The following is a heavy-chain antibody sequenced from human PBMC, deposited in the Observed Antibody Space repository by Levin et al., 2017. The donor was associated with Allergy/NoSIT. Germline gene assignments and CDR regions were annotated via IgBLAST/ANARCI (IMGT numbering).Heavy chain of an antibody. J-gene: IGHJ5*02. Sequence: GGSLRLSCAASGFTFSNAWMSWVRQAPGKGLEWVGRIKSKTDGGTTDYAAPVKGRFTISRDDSKNTVSLQMNSLKTEDTAVYYCTTEDIVVVLAATPRGFDPWGQGTLVTVSS. V-gene: IGHV3-15*01. D-gene: IGHD2-15*01. CDR2: IKSKTDGGTT. CDR3: TTEDIVVVLAATPRGFDP. CDR1: GFTFSNAW.